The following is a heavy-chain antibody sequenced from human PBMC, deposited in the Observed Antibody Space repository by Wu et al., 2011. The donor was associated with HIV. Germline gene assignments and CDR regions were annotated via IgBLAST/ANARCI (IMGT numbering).Heavy chain of an antibody. Sequence: VQLVQSGAEVKKPGESLLISCKTSGYIFTSQWIGWVRQMPGKGLEWMGIIYPGNSDTRYGPSFQGQVTMSVDKSSSTAYLQWNSLQASDTAMYFCGTNEAHVFDVWGHGTFVTVSS. D-gene: IGHD2-8*01. CDR1: GYIFTSQW. V-gene: IGHV5-51*03. CDR2: IYPGNSDT. J-gene: IGHJ3*01. CDR3: GTNEAHVFDV.